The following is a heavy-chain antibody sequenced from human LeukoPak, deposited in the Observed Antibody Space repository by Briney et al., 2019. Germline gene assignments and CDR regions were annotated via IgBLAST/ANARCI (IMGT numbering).Heavy chain of an antibody. Sequence: ASVKVFCKTSGYTFTNYDINWVRQTAGQGLEWMGWMNPNSGNTGYAQKLQGRVTMTRNTSIMTAYMELTSLTFEDTAVYYCAGRDCDGGGCFEFLSLAFDSWGQGSLVTVSS. D-gene: IGHD2-15*01. J-gene: IGHJ4*02. CDR3: AGRDCDGGGCFEFLSLAFDS. CDR1: GYTFTNYD. V-gene: IGHV1-8*01. CDR2: MNPNSGNT.